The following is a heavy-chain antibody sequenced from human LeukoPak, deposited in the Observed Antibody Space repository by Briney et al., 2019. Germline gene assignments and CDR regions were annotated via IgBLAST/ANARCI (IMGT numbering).Heavy chain of an antibody. J-gene: IGHJ3*02. CDR1: GYAFTRYG. Sequence: GASVKVSCKASGYAFTRYGISWVRQAPGQGLEWMGWISTYSGDTNYAQKFQGRVAMSTDTTTSTAYMELKSLRSDDTAVYYCARDLFVLTYTDAFDIWGQGTRVTVSS. D-gene: IGHD2-8*02. CDR3: ARDLFVLTYTDAFDI. V-gene: IGHV1-18*01. CDR2: ISTYSGDT.